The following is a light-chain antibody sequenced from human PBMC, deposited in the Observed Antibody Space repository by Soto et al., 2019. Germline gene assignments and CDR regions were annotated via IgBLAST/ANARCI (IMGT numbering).Light chain of an antibody. V-gene: IGKV3-20*01. CDR2: GAS. CDR3: QHYSDSTWT. Sequence: EIVLTQSPGTLSLTPGERATLSCRASQNIRSNYLAWYQQKPGQAPRLLIFGASSRATGIPDTFTGSGSGTDFTLTISRLEAEDSAVYYCQHYSDSTWTFGQGTRVEI. J-gene: IGKJ1*01. CDR1: QNIRSNY.